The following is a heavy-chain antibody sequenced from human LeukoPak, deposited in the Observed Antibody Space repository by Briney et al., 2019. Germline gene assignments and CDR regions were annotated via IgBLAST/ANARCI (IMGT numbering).Heavy chain of an antibody. CDR1: GGSISGYY. Sequence: SETLSLTCTVSGGSISGYYWSWTRQPPGKGLEWIGYIYYSGSTNYNPSLKSRVTMSVDTSKNHFSLKLGSVTAADTAVYYCARGNSSGWYGGFDYWGQGILVTVSS. V-gene: IGHV4-59*01. CDR2: IYYSGST. J-gene: IGHJ4*02. D-gene: IGHD6-19*01. CDR3: ARGNSSGWYGGFDY.